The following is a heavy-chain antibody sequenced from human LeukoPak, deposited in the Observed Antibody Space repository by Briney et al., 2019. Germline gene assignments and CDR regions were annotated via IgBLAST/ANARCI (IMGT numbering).Heavy chain of an antibody. D-gene: IGHD5-12*01. CDR2: IYTSGST. CDR3: ATHYSGYGGWFDP. Sequence: SETLSLTCTVSGGSISSYYWSWIRQPAGKGLQWIGRIYTSGSTNYNPSLKSRVTLSVDTSKNQFSLRLSSVTAADTAVYYCATHYSGYGGWFDPWGQGTLVTVSS. CDR1: GGSISSYY. V-gene: IGHV4-4*07. J-gene: IGHJ5*02.